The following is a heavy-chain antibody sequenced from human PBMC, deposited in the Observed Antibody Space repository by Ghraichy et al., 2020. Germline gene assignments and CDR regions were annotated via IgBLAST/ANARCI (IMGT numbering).Heavy chain of an antibody. J-gene: IGHJ4*02. V-gene: IGHV3-15*01. CDR3: TTALYSSSWYFDY. D-gene: IGHD6-13*01. Sequence: LTCAASGFTFSNAWMSWVRQAPGKGLEWVGRIKSKTGGGTTDYAAPVKGRFTISRDDSKNTLYLQMNSLKTEDTAVYYCTTALYSSSWYFDYWGQGTLVTVSS. CDR1: GFTFSNAW. CDR2: IKSKTGGGTT.